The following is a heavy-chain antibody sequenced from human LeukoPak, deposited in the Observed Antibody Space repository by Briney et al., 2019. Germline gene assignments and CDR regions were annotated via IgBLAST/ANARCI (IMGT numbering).Heavy chain of an antibody. CDR3: ARYGFSAVWQGGWHAFDI. V-gene: IGHV1-46*01. Sequence: GASVKVSCKASGYTFTSYYVHWVRQAPGQGLQWMGIISPTTGDTIYAQKFQGRVTMTRDMSTDTVYMELSSLRSEDTAVYYCARYGFSAVWQGGWHAFDIWGHGTMVTVSS. D-gene: IGHD5-24*01. CDR2: ISPTTGDT. CDR1: GYTFTSYY. J-gene: IGHJ3*02.